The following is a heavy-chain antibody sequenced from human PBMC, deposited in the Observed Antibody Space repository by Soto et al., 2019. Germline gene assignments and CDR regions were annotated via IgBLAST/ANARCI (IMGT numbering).Heavy chain of an antibody. J-gene: IGHJ4*02. V-gene: IGHV4-39*01. Sequence: QLQLHESGPELVKPSETLSLTCTVSGGSISTSSYYWGWIRQPPGKGLEWIGSIYYSGSTYYNPSLKSRVTISVDTSKNQFSLKLSSVTAADTAVYYCARDYDSSGDYWGQGTLVTVSS. CDR1: GGSISTSSYY. D-gene: IGHD3-22*01. CDR2: IYYSGST. CDR3: ARDYDSSGDY.